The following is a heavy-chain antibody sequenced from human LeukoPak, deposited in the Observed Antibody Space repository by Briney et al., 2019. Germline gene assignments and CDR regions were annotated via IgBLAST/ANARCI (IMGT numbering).Heavy chain of an antibody. J-gene: IGHJ4*02. Sequence: SETLSLTCAVYGGSFSGYYWSWIRQPPGKGLEWIGEINHSGSTNYNPSLKSRVTISVDTSKNQFSLKLSSVTTADTAVYYCARVPGYCSGTSCYNLDYWGQGTLVTVSS. CDR1: GGSFSGYY. CDR3: ARVPGYCSGTSCYNLDY. D-gene: IGHD2-2*02. CDR2: INHSGST. V-gene: IGHV4-34*01.